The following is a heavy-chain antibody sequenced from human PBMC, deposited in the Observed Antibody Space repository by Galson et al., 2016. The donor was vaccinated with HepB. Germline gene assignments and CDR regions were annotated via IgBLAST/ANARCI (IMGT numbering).Heavy chain of an antibody. CDR1: GFPFEDYA. CDR3: AKGRIMSLDDAFDI. CDR2: ISWNRANI. V-gene: IGHV3-9*01. Sequence: SLRLSCAASGFPFEDYATNWVRQAPGKGLEWVSGISWNRANIAYSDSVKGRFTISRDNAKNSLSLQMNSLRAEDTALYYCAKGRIMSLDDAFDIWGQGTMVTVSS. J-gene: IGHJ3*02. D-gene: IGHD3-16*01.